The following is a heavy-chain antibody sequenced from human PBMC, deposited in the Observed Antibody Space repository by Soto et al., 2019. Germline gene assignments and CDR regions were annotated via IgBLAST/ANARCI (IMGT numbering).Heavy chain of an antibody. Sequence: DVQLLESGGGLVQPEWSLRLSCAASGFTFSSYAMGWVRQGPGKGLEWVAVVSIGGSTHYADSVRGRFTISRDNSKNTLSLQMNSLTAEDTAVYFCAKRRGAGGHFDYWGQGALVTVYS. CDR1: GFTFSSYA. V-gene: IGHV3-23*01. CDR3: AKRRGAGGHFDY. J-gene: IGHJ4*02. CDR2: VSIGGST. D-gene: IGHD2-15*01.